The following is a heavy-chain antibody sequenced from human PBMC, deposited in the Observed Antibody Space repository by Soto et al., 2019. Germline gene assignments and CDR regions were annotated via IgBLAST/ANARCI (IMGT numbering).Heavy chain of an antibody. CDR1: GDSVSSNSAA. CDR3: ATWRFDY. J-gene: IGHJ4*02. V-gene: IGHV6-1*01. Sequence: PSQTLSLTCAISGDSVSSNSAAWNWIRHSPSRGLEWLGRTYYRSKWYNDYAVSMRSRITINPDTTMNQFSLQLNSATPEDTAVYYCATWRFDYWGQGTLVTVSS. CDR2: TYYRSKWYN.